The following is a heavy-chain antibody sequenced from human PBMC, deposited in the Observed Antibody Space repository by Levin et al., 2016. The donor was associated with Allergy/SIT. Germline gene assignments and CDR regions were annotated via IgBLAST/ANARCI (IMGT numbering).Heavy chain of an antibody. D-gene: IGHD2-2*01. Sequence: WIRQPPGKGLEWIGEINHSGSTNYNPSLKSRVTISVDTSKNQFSLKLSSVTAADTAVYYCARGRPPRYCSSTSCYGYNWNYIILDIWGQGTMVTVSS. CDR3: ARGRPPRYCSSTSCYGYNWNYIILDI. J-gene: IGHJ3*02. CDR2: INHSGST. V-gene: IGHV4-34*01.